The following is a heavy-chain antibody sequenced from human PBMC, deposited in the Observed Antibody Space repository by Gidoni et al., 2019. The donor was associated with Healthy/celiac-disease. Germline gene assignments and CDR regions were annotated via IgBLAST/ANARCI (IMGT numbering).Heavy chain of an antibody. V-gene: IGHV2-26*01. CDR3: ARIRISSGWYYFDY. CDR1: GFSLSNARMG. J-gene: IGHJ4*02. D-gene: IGHD6-19*01. Sequence: HVTLNESGPVLVKPTETLTLTCTVSGFSLSNARMGVSWIRQPPGKALEGLAHIFSNDEKSYSTSLKSRLTISKDTSKSQVVLTMTNMDPVDTATYYCARIRISSGWYYFDYWGQGTLVTVSS. CDR2: IFSNDEK.